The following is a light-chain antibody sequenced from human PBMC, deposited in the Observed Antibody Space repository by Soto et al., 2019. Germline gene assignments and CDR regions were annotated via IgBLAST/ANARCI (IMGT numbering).Light chain of an antibody. CDR2: AAA. V-gene: IGKV1-39*01. CDR1: QNIRSH. CDR3: QQSSGSRDWA. J-gene: IGKJ1*01. Sequence: DIQITQSPNSLSASVPESVSITCGPSQNIRSHLNWYQQKPGKAPKLLIYAAASLQSGVPSRFSGSGSGTDFTLTIRGLQPEDFATYYCQQSSGSRDWAFGQGTKVDIK.